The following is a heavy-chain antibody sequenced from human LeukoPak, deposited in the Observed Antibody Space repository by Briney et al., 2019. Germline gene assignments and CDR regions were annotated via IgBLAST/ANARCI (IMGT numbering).Heavy chain of an antibody. CDR3: AKDLNYGDLLDY. V-gene: IGHV3-30*18. J-gene: IGHJ4*02. D-gene: IGHD4-17*01. Sequence: AGGALRLSCAASGFTFSSYGMHWVRQAPGKGLEGVAVISYDGSNKYYADSVKGRFTISRDNSKDTLYLQMNSLRAEDTAVYYCAKDLNYGDLLDYWGQGTLVTVSS. CDR2: ISYDGSNK. CDR1: GFTFSSYG.